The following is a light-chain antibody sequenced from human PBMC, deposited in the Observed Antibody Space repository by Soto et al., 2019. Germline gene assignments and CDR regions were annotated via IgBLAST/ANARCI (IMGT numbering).Light chain of an antibody. CDR1: QSISNN. CDR2: SAF. Sequence: EIVLTQSPATLSLSPGERATLSCRASQSISNNLAWYQQKPGQAPRLVIYSAFTRATGIPARFSGSGSGTEFTLTISSLEPEDLAVYYCQQRSNWPRTFGQGTKVDIK. J-gene: IGKJ1*01. CDR3: QQRSNWPRT. V-gene: IGKV3-11*01.